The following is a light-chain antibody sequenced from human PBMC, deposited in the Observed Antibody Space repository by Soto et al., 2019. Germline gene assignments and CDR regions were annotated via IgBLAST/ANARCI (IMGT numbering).Light chain of an antibody. CDR3: QQYNSYLFA. J-gene: IGKJ4*01. CDR2: KAS. CDR1: QSVESW. Sequence: DIQMTQSPSTLSASVGDRVTITCRASQSVESWLAWYQQKPGKAPKLLIYKASSLESGVPSRFSGSGSGTEFTLTISSLQPDDFATYYCQQYNSYLFAFGGGTKVDIK. V-gene: IGKV1-5*03.